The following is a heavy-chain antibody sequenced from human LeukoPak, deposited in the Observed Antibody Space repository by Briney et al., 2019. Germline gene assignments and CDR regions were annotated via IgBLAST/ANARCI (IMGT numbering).Heavy chain of an antibody. D-gene: IGHD3-22*01. CDR1: GFTFSSYW. J-gene: IGHJ4*02. CDR2: IKEDGSEK. Sequence: PGGSLRLSCAASGFTFSSYWMSWVRQAPGKGLEWVANIKEDGSEKYYVDSVKGRFTISRDNAKNSLYLQMNSLRAEDTAVYYCAKADYYDSSGHFDYWGQGTLVTVSS. V-gene: IGHV3-7*03. CDR3: AKADYYDSSGHFDY.